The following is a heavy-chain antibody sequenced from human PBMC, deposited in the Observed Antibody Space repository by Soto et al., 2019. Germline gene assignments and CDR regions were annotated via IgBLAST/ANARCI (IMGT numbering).Heavy chain of an antibody. Sequence: GGSLRLSCAASGFTFSSYAMSWVRQAPGKGLEWVSAISGSGGSTYYADSVKGRFTISRDNSKNTLYLQMNSLRAEDTAVYYFAKDLEARLMESYYYYGMDVWGQGTTVTVSS. CDR1: GFTFSSYA. D-gene: IGHD2-8*01. V-gene: IGHV3-23*01. J-gene: IGHJ6*02. CDR3: AKDLEARLMESYYYYGMDV. CDR2: ISGSGGST.